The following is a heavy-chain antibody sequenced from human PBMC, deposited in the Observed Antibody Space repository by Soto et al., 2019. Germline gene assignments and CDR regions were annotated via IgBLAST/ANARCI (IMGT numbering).Heavy chain of an antibody. D-gene: IGHD6-13*01. CDR3: ARLLAAAGTVVNDY. J-gene: IGHJ4*02. CDR2: INHSGST. CDR1: GGSFSGYY. Sequence: QVQLQQWGAGLLKPSETLSLTCAVYGGSFSGYYWSWIRQPPGKGLEWIGEINHSGSTNYNPSLKSRVTISVDPSKNQFSLKLSSVTAADTAVYYCARLLAAAGTVVNDYWGQGTLVTVSS. V-gene: IGHV4-34*01.